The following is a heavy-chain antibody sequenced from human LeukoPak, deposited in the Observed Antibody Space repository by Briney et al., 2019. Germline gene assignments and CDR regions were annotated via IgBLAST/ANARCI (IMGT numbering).Heavy chain of an antibody. V-gene: IGHV4-34*01. CDR3: ARGRYCSSTSCRNGTGFYFDY. D-gene: IGHD2-2*01. CDR2: INHSGST. Sequence: PSETLSLTCSVSGDSFSYFYWSWIRQPPGKGLEWIGEINHSGSTNYNPSLKSRVTISVDTSKNQFSLKLSSVTAADTAVYYCARGRYCSSTSCRNGTGFYFDYWGQGTLVTVSS. J-gene: IGHJ4*02. CDR1: GDSFSYFY.